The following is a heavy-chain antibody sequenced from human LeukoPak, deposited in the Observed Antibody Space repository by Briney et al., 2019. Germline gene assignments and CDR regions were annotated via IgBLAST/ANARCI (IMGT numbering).Heavy chain of an antibody. D-gene: IGHD3-3*02. Sequence: GGSLRLSCAASGFSFSNYAMNWVRQAPGKGLDWVSAVSGSGGSTYYADSVKGRFTISRDNSKNTLYLQMNRLRAEDTAVYYCAKDRGISGGFDYWGQGTLVTVSS. CDR2: VSGSGGST. J-gene: IGHJ4*02. CDR1: GFSFSNYA. V-gene: IGHV3-23*01. CDR3: AKDRGISGGFDY.